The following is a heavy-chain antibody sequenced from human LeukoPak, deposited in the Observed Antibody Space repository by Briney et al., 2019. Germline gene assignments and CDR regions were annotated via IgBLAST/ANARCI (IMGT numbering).Heavy chain of an antibody. CDR1: GGSISSYY. Sequence: SETLSLTCTVSGGSISSYYWSWIRQPPGKELVWIGYIYYSGSTNYNPSLKSRVTISVDTSKNQFSLKLSSVTAADTAVYYCARGRISPGYFDYWGQGTLVTVSS. CDR2: IYYSGST. J-gene: IGHJ4*02. V-gene: IGHV4-59*01. CDR3: ARGRISPGYFDY.